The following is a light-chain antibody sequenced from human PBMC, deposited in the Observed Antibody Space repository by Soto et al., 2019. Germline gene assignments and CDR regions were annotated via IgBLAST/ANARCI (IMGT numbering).Light chain of an antibody. Sequence: DIQMTQSPSSLSASVGDRVTITCRASQSISRYLNWYQQKPGKAPNLLIYVASSLQSEVPSRFSGSGSGTDFTFTISSLQPEDIATYYCQQYSHLITFGQGTRLEIK. CDR1: QSISRY. CDR2: VAS. J-gene: IGKJ5*01. V-gene: IGKV1-39*01. CDR3: QQYSHLIT.